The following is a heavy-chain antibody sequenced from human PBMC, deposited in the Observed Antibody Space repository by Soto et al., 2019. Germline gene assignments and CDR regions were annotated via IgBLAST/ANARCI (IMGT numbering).Heavy chain of an antibody. CDR1: GGTFRSYV. D-gene: IGHD3-10*01. CDR3: AIESGLTRGLDV. V-gene: IGHV1-69*18. J-gene: IGHJ6*02. Sequence: QVQLVQSGAEVKKAGSSVKVSCKASGGTFRSYVITWVRQAPGQGLEWMGRSIPIFGTANYAQKFQGRVTIIEDESTSTAYMELSSLRSEDTAVYYCAIESGLTRGLDVWGQGTTVTVSS. CDR2: SIPIFGTA.